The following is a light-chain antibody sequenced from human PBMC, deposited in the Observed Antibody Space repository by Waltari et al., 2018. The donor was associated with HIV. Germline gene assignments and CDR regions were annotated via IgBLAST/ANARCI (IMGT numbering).Light chain of an antibody. Sequence: DIQMTQSPSALSASVGERVTITCRASQSMSTYLNWYQQKPGKAPKLLIYGATSLHTGVQSRFRGSGSGTDFTLTISGLQPDDFATYYCQQTYNSPLTFGGGTKVEI. CDR2: GAT. CDR1: QSMSTY. J-gene: IGKJ4*01. V-gene: IGKV1-39*01. CDR3: QQTYNSPLT.